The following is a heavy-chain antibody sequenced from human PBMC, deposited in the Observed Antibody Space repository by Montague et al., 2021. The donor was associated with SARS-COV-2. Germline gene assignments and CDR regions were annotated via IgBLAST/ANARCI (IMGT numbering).Heavy chain of an antibody. CDR2: IYYSGNT. Sequence: TLSLTCTVSGGSVSSYYWSWIRQPPGKGLEWIGYIYYSGNTNYNPSLKSRVTISVDTSKNQVSLKLSSVTAADTAVYYCARGESYSTSWYYFFDYWGQGTLVTVSS. D-gene: IGHD6-13*01. CDR1: GGSVSSYY. CDR3: ARGESYSTSWYYFFDY. V-gene: IGHV4-59*02. J-gene: IGHJ4*02.